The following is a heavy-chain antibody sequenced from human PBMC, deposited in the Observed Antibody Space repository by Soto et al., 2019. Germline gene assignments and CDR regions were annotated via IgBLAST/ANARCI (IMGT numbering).Heavy chain of an antibody. V-gene: IGHV1-18*04. CDR2: VNAYNGDT. J-gene: IGHJ4*02. CDR3: ARDRGGRDGYNYFDY. Sequence: QVQLVQSGAEVKKSGASVRVSCEASGYTFTDNGITWVRQAPGQGLEWMGWVNAYNGDTNYAQNLQGRVTMTTDTSTSTAYMELRSLRSDDTAVYYCARDRGGRDGYNYFDYCGQGTLVTASS. D-gene: IGHD5-12*01. CDR1: GYTFTDNG.